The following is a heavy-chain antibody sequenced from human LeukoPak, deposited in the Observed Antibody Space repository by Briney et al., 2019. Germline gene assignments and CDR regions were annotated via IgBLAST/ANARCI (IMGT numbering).Heavy chain of an antibody. CDR1: GGSISNYY. Sequence: PSETLSLTCTVSGGSISNYYWSWIRQPPGKGLEWIGYIYYSGSTNYNPSLKSRVTISVDTSKTQFSLKLSSVTAADTAVYYCARHYYYDSRAGFAPWGQGTLVTVSS. V-gene: IGHV4-59*01. J-gene: IGHJ5*02. CDR3: ARHYYYDSRAGFAP. D-gene: IGHD3-22*01. CDR2: IYYSGST.